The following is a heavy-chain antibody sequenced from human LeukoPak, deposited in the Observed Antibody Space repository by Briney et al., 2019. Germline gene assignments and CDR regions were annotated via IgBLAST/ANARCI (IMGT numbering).Heavy chain of an antibody. CDR3: AREDIVVVPVTNYYMDV. V-gene: IGHV3-74*01. D-gene: IGHD2-2*01. Sequence: GGSLRLSCAASGFTFSSYWMHWVRQAPGKGLVWVSRINTDGSSTSYADSVKGRFTISRDNAKNTLYLQMNSLRAEDTAVYYCAREDIVVVPVTNYYMDVWGKGTTVTVSS. CDR1: GFTFSSYW. J-gene: IGHJ6*03. CDR2: INTDGSST.